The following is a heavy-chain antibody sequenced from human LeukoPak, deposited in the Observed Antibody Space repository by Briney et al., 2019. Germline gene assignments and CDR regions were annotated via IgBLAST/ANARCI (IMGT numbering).Heavy chain of an antibody. CDR3: ARGVYIAAAQYGY. D-gene: IGHD6-13*01. CDR1: GGSISSYY. J-gene: IGHJ4*02. V-gene: IGHV4-59*01. Sequence: SETLSLTCTVSGGSISSYYWSWIRQPPGKGQEWIGYIYYSGTTNYNPSLKSRVTISVDTSKNQFSLKLSSVTAADTAVYYCARGVYIAAAQYGYWGQGTLVTVSS. CDR2: IYYSGTT.